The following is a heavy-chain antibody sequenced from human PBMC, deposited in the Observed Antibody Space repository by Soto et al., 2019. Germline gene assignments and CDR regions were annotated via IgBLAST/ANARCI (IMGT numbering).Heavy chain of an antibody. Sequence: ASVKVSCKASGYTFTSYGISWVRQAPGQGLEWMGWISAYNGNTNYAQKLQGRATMTTDTSTSTAYMELRSLRSDDTAVYYCARESYYYGSGSYYTYGMDVWGQGTTVTVSS. CDR2: ISAYNGNT. CDR1: GYTFTSYG. CDR3: ARESYYYGSGSYYTYGMDV. D-gene: IGHD3-10*01. J-gene: IGHJ6*02. V-gene: IGHV1-18*01.